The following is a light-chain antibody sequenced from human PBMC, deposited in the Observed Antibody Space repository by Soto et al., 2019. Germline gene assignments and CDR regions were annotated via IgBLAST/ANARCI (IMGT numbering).Light chain of an antibody. CDR3: MQALQTRT. Sequence: DIVMTQSPLSLPVTPGEPASISCRSSQSLLHSNGYNYLDWYLQKPGQSPQLLIYLGSNRASGGPARFSGGGSGTDFKLKISRVEAEDVGVYYCMQALQTRTFGQGTKVEI. V-gene: IGKV2-28*01. CDR1: QSLLHSNGYNY. CDR2: LGS. J-gene: IGKJ1*01.